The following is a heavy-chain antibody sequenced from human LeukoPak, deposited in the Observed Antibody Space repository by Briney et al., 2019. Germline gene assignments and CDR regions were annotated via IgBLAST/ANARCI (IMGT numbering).Heavy chain of an antibody. CDR3: ARHVGSGWPTNTYHFDY. D-gene: IGHD6-19*01. CDR1: GYSFTSYW. J-gene: IGHJ4*02. Sequence: GESLKISCKGSGYSFTSYWIGWVRQMPGKGLEWMGIIYPGDSDTRYSPSFQGQVTISADKSISTAYLQWSSLKASDTAMYYCARHVGSGWPTNTYHFDYWGQGTLVTVSS. V-gene: IGHV5-51*01. CDR2: IYPGDSDT.